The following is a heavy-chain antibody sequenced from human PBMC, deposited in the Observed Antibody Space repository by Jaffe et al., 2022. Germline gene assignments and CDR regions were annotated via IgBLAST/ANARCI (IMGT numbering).Heavy chain of an antibody. CDR3: ANVIYGERYPYNYYMDV. CDR1: GFAFSNYA. CDR2: LSGSGDST. J-gene: IGHJ6*03. D-gene: IGHD4-17*01. Sequence: EAQLLESGGGLVQPGGSLRLSCAASGFAFSNYAMNWVRQAPGKGLEWVSGLSGSGDSTYYADSVKGRFTISRDNSRNTVVLQMNSLRAEDTAVYYCANVIYGERYPYNYYMDVWGKGTTVTVSS. V-gene: IGHV3-23*01.